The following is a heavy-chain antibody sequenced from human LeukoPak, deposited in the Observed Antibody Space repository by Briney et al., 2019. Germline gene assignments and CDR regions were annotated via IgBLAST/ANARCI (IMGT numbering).Heavy chain of an antibody. Sequence: PGRSLRLSCAASGFTFSSYGMHWVRQAPGKGLEWVAVISYDGSNKYYADSVKGRFTISRDNSKNTLYLQMNSLRAGDTAVYYCAKDLEVGQWLGRPYYYYGMDVWGKGTTVTVSS. CDR1: GFTFSSYG. J-gene: IGHJ6*04. CDR3: AKDLEVGQWLGRPYYYYGMDV. V-gene: IGHV3-30*18. D-gene: IGHD6-19*01. CDR2: ISYDGSNK.